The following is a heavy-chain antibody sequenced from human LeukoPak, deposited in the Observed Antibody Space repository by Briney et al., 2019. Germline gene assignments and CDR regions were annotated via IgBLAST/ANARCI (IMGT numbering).Heavy chain of an antibody. J-gene: IGHJ3*02. CDR1: GGSTSRYY. D-gene: IGHD6-19*01. V-gene: IGHV4-59*01. CDR3: AAHSSAWYQAFDI. CDR2: IYYSGST. Sequence: SETLSLTCAVSGGSTSRYYWTWIRQPPGKGLEWMGFIYYSGSTSYNPSLKSRVTISVDTSKNQISLKLSSVTAADTAVYYCAAHSSAWYQAFDIWGQGTMVTVSS.